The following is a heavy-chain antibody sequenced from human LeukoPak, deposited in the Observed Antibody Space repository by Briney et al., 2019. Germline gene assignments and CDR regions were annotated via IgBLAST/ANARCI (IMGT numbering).Heavy chain of an antibody. CDR3: ARGPYSSGWYPFYYYYYYGMDV. CDR2: IKQDGSEK. CDR1: GFTFTSYW. D-gene: IGHD6-19*01. J-gene: IGHJ6*02. Sequence: GGSLRLSCAASGFTFTSYWMSWVRQAPGKGLEWVANIKQDGSEKYYVGSVKGRFTISRDNAKNSLYLQMNSLRAEDTAVYYCARGPYSSGWYPFYYYYYYGMDVWGQGTTVTVSS. V-gene: IGHV3-7*01.